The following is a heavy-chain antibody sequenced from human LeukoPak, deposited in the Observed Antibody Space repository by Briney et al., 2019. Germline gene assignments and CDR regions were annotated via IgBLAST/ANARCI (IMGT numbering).Heavy chain of an antibody. J-gene: IGHJ4*02. CDR2: IYYSGST. V-gene: IGHV4-39*07. Sequence: SETLSLTCTVSGGSISSSSYYWGWIRQPPGKGLEWIGSIYYSGSTYYNPSLKSRVTISVDTSKNQFSLKLSSVTAADTAVYYCAGDRDGYNHDYWGQGTLVTVSS. D-gene: IGHD5-24*01. CDR3: AGDRDGYNHDY. CDR1: GGSISSSSYY.